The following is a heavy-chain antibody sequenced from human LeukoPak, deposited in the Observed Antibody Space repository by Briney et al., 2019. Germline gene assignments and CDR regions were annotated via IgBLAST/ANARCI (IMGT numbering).Heavy chain of an antibody. Sequence: SETLSLTCAVSGGSFSGHYWNWIRQPPGKGLEWIGEINHGGSTNYNPSLKSRVTISVDTSQNQFSLRLSSVTAADTAVYYCARHGDSSKTTVVTSYYFDYWGQGTLVTVSS. CDR2: INHGGST. V-gene: IGHV4-34*01. CDR1: GGSFSGHY. CDR3: ARHGDSSKTTVVTSYYFDY. D-gene: IGHD4-23*01. J-gene: IGHJ4*02.